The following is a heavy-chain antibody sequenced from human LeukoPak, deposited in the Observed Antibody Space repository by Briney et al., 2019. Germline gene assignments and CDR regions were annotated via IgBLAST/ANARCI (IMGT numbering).Heavy chain of an antibody. V-gene: IGHV1-69*01. Sequence: GASVKVSCKASGGTFSSYAISWVRQAPGQGLEWMGGIIPIFGTANYAQKFQGRVTITADESTSTAYMELSSLRSEDTAVYYCASCRDGYNPDYWGQGTLVTVSS. J-gene: IGHJ4*02. CDR2: IIPIFGTA. CDR1: GGTFSSYA. D-gene: IGHD5-24*01. CDR3: ASCRDGYNPDY.